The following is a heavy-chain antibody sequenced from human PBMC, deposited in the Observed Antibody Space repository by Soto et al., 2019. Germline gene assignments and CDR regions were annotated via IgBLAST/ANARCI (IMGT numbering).Heavy chain of an antibody. CDR2: IYYSGST. J-gene: IGHJ6*02. CDR1: GVSISSGGYY. D-gene: IGHD3-10*01. Sequence: SETLSLTCTVSGVSISSGGYYWSWIRQHPGRGLEWIGYIYYSGSTYYNPSLKSRVTISVDTSKNQFSLKLSSVTAADTAVYYCARGSADYGSGSYYYYYYGMDVWGQGTTVTVSS. CDR3: ARGSADYGSGSYYYYYYGMDV. V-gene: IGHV4-31*03.